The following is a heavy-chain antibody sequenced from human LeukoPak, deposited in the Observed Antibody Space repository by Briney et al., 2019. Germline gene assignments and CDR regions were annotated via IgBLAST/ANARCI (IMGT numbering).Heavy chain of an antibody. CDR1: GYTFTNFY. J-gene: IGHJ4*02. CDR2: INPSGGST. V-gene: IGHV1-46*01. D-gene: IGHD2-15*01. Sequence: ASVKVSCKASGYTFTNFYMHWVRQAPGQGLEWMGIINPSGGSTSYAQKFQDRVTMTRDKSIRTAYLQWSSLKASDTAMYYCARHTGYCSGGSCYGDFWGQGTLVTVSS. CDR3: ARHTGYCSGGSCYGDF.